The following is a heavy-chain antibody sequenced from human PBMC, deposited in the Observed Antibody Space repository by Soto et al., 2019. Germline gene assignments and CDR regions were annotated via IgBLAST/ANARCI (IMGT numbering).Heavy chain of an antibody. CDR1: GFTFGSYT. J-gene: IGHJ4*02. CDR2: ITNSGDAT. Sequence: EVQLLESGGGLVQPGGSLRLSCAASGFTFGSYTMSWVRQAPGKGLDWVSAITNSGDATSYTDSVKGRFTISRDNFKNTLYLQMNNLRAEDTAVYYCARLTVSKLGSFDYWGQGTLVTVSS. V-gene: IGHV3-23*01. CDR3: ARLTVSKLGSFDY. D-gene: IGHD7-27*01.